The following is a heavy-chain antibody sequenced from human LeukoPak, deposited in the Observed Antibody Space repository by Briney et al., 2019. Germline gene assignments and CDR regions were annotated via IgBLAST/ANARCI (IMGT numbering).Heavy chain of an antibody. CDR3: ARESYSSSYLFDF. V-gene: IGHV4-4*07. CDR1: GGSISSYY. CDR2: IYTSGST. Sequence: SSESLSLTCTVAGGSISSYYWSWIRQPAGKGLEWIGRIYTSGSTNYNPSLKSRVTMSVDTSKNQISLKVNSVTAADTAVYYCARESYSSSYLFDFWGQGTLVTVCS. J-gene: IGHJ4*02. D-gene: IGHD6-6*01.